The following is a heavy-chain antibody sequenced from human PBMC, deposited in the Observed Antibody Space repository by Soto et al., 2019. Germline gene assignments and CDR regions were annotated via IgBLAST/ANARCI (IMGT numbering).Heavy chain of an antibody. D-gene: IGHD3-16*02. Sequence: PGGSLRLSCAASGFTFSSYAMSWVRQAPGKGLEWVSAISGSGGSTYYADSVKGRFTISRDNSKNTLYLQMNSLRAEDTAVYYCAKDLSTSPPHDYVWGSYRYGAFDIWGQGTMVTVSS. CDR3: AKDLSTSPPHDYVWGSYRYGAFDI. V-gene: IGHV3-23*01. J-gene: IGHJ3*02. CDR1: GFTFSSYA. CDR2: ISGSGGST.